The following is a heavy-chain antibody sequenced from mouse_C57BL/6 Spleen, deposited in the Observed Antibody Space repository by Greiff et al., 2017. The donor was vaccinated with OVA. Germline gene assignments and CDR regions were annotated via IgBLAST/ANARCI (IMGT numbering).Heavy chain of an antibody. Sequence: EVQLQQSVAELVRPGASVKLSCTASGFNIENTYMHWVKQRPEQGLEWIGRIDPANGNTKYAPKFQGKATITADTSSNTAYLQLSSLTSEDTAIYYCARVDGSSYVNYFDYWGKGTTLTVSS. D-gene: IGHD1-1*01. V-gene: IGHV14-3*01. CDR1: GFNIENTY. CDR3: ARVDGSSYVNYFDY. J-gene: IGHJ2*01. CDR2: IDPANGNT.